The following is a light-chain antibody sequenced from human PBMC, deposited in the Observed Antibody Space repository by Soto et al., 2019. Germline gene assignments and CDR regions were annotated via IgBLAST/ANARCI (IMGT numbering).Light chain of an antibody. Sequence: QSVLTQPASVSGSPGQSITISCTGTSSDVGSYNLVSWYQQRPGKAPKLMIYEVSKRPSGVSNRFSGSKSGNTASLTISGLQAEDEADYYCCSYAGSSTFEVFGGGTKVTVL. CDR3: CSYAGSSTFEV. V-gene: IGLV2-23*02. J-gene: IGLJ2*01. CDR1: SSDVGSYNL. CDR2: EVS.